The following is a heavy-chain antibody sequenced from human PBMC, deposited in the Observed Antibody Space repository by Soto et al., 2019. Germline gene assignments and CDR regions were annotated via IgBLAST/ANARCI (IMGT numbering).Heavy chain of an antibody. D-gene: IGHD2-2*01. J-gene: IGHJ6*02. V-gene: IGHV3-7*05. CDR2: IKEDGSEK. Sequence: EVQLVESGGGLVQPGGSLRLSCAASDFTFSSYWMNWVRQAPGKGLEWVANIKEDGSEKYYVDSVKGRCTISRDNAKNSLYLQMNSLRGEDTAVYYCARDLGAPGRGSAVGYYYHYGMDVWGQGTTVTVSS. CDR3: ARDLGAPGRGSAVGYYYHYGMDV. CDR1: DFTFSSYW.